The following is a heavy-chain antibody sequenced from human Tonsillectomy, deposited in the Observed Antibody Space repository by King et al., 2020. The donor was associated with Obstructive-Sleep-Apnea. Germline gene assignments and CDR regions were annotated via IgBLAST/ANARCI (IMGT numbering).Heavy chain of an antibody. J-gene: IGHJ6*02. CDR1: GGSISSGGYF. CDR3: ARGCDCYPIYGMDV. CDR2: IYYSGST. Sequence: VQLQESGPGLVKPSQTLSLTCTVSGGSISSGGYFWSWIRQHPGKGLEWIGYIYYSGSTYYNPSLKSRVTISVDTSKNQFSLKLSSVTAADTAVYYCARGCDCYPIYGMDVWGQGTTVTVSS. V-gene: IGHV4-31*03. D-gene: IGHD2-21*02.